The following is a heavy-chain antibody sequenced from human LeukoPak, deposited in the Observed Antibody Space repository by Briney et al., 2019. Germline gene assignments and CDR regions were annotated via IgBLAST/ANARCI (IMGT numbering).Heavy chain of an antibody. D-gene: IGHD3-22*01. CDR2: INPNSGCT. V-gene: IGHV1-2*02. CDR3: ARSSYYYDSTGHFDY. CDR1: GYTFIGYY. Sequence: GASVKVSCKTSGYTFIGYYMHWVRQAPGQGLEWMGWINPNSGCTNYAQKFQGRVTMTRDTSISTAYMGLSRLRSDDTAVYYCARSSYYYDSTGHFDYWGQGTLVTVSS. J-gene: IGHJ4*02.